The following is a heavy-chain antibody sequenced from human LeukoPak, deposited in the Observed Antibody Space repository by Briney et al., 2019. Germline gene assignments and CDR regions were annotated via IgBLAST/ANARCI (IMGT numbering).Heavy chain of an antibody. CDR1: GGSISSGSYY. V-gene: IGHV4-61*02. J-gene: IGHJ5*02. CDR2: IYTSGST. D-gene: IGHD3-10*01. Sequence: PSETLSLTCTVSGGSISSGSYYWSWIRQPAGKGLEWIGRIYTSGSTNYNPSLKGRVTISVDTSKNQFSLKLSSVTAADTAVYYCARGRGYNWFDPWGQGTLVTVSS. CDR3: ARGRGYNWFDP.